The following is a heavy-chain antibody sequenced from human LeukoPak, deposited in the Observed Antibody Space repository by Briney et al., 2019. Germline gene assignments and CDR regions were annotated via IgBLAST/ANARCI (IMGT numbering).Heavy chain of an antibody. CDR3: ARPAGAYSHPYDY. V-gene: IGHV3-23*01. CDR2: SGSGSNT. CDR1: GFTFSNYA. Sequence: GGSLRLSCAASGFTFSNYAMSWVRQAPGKGLEWVISGSGSNTYYADSVKGRFTISRDNSKNTLYLQMNSLRAEDTAVYYCARPAGAYSHPYDYWGQGTLVTVSS. J-gene: IGHJ4*02. D-gene: IGHD4/OR15-4a*01.